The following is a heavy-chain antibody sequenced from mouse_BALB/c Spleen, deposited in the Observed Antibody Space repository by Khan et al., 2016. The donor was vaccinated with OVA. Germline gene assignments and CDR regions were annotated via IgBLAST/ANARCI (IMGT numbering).Heavy chain of an antibody. Sequence: VQLQESGAELARPGASVKMSCKASGYTFTSHTMHWVKQRPGQGLEWIGYINPRSDNTQYNQKFNDKATLTADISSSTAYMQLSSLTSEDSAVYYCARRTREYAVDYWGQGTSVTVSS. J-gene: IGHJ4*01. CDR1: GYTFTSHT. CDR3: ARRTREYAVDY. D-gene: IGHD2-14*01. V-gene: IGHV1-4*01. CDR2: INPRSDNT.